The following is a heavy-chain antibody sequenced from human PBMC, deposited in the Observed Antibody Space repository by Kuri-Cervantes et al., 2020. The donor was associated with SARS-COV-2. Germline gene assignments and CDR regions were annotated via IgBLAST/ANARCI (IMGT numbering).Heavy chain of an antibody. D-gene: IGHD3-16*02. CDR1: GFTFSSYS. Sequence: GESLKISCAASGFTFSSYSMSWVRQAPGKGLEWVSSISSSSSYIYYADSVKGRFTISRDNAKNSLYLQMNSLRAEDTAVYYCARDVYDYVWGSYRYTSPFDYWGQGTLVTVSS. J-gene: IGHJ4*02. V-gene: IGHV3-21*01. CDR2: ISSSSSYI. CDR3: ARDVYDYVWGSYRYTSPFDY.